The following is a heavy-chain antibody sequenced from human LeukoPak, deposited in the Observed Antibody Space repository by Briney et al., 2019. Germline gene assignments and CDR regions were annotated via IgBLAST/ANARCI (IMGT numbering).Heavy chain of an antibody. J-gene: IGHJ6*02. V-gene: IGHV1-2*02. Sequence: GASVKVSCKTSGYTFTGYYLHWVRQAPGQGREWMGWIRPNSGGTKNAQKFQGRVTMTRDTSISTAYMELNRLTSDDTAVYYCATYSNSTLQYYYGLDVWGQGTTVTVSS. D-gene: IGHD6-6*01. CDR2: IRPNSGGT. CDR3: ATYSNSTLQYYYGLDV. CDR1: GYTFTGYY.